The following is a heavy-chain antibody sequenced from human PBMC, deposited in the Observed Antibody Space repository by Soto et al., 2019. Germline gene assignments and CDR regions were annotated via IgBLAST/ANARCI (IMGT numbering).Heavy chain of an antibody. CDR3: ANQYCSGGSCYSGAFDI. CDR2: IKQDGSEK. J-gene: IGHJ3*02. CDR1: GFTFSNSW. Sequence: PGGSLRLSCAASGFTFSNSWMSWVRQAPGKGLEWVANIKQDGSEKYYVDSVKGRFTISRDNAKDSLYLQMNSLRAEDTAVYYCANQYCSGGSCYSGAFDIWGQGTMVTVSS. D-gene: IGHD2-15*01. V-gene: IGHV3-7*01.